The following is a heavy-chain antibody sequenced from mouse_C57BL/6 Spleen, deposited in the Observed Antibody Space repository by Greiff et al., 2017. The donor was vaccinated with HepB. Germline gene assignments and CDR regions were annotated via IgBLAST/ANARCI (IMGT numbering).Heavy chain of an antibody. CDR3: AREGPYGNYVAMDY. CDR1: GFNIKNTY. Sequence: EVQLQQSVAELVRPGASVKLSCTASGFNIKNTYMHWVKQRPEQGLEWIGRIDPANGNTKYASKFQGKATITADTSSNTAYLQLSSLTSEDTANEYGAREGPYGNYVAMDYWGQGTSVTVSA. J-gene: IGHJ4*01. D-gene: IGHD2-1*01. V-gene: IGHV14-3*01. CDR2: IDPANGNT.